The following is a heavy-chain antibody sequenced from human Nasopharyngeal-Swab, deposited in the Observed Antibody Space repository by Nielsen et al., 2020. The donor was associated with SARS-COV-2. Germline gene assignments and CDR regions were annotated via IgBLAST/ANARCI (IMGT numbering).Heavy chain of an antibody. CDR3: ARDPLYYDILTGYYSRYYFDY. V-gene: IGHV3-30*03. CDR1: GLSFSRYG. CDR2: ISSDGRRQ. D-gene: IGHD3-9*01. J-gene: IGHJ4*02. Sequence: GESLKISCVASGLSFSRYGMHWVRQAPGKGLEWVAVISSDGRRQKCADSVKGRFTISRDSSKNTPYLQMNSLRAEDTAVYYCARDPLYYDILTGYYSRYYFDYWGQGTLVTVSS.